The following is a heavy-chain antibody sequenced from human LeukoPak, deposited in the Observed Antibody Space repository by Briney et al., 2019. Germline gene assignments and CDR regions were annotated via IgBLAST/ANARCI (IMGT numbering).Heavy chain of an antibody. D-gene: IGHD3-22*01. Sequence: SETLSLTCSASGDSITGYYWGWIRQPPGKGLEWIGNIYYTGNTYYNSSLKSRVTISLDTPKNQFSLKVISMTAADTAAYYCTKSGGYGLIRICGRGTMVTVSS. J-gene: IGHJ3*02. CDR3: TKSGGYGLIRI. CDR1: GDSITGYY. CDR2: IYYTGNT. V-gene: IGHV4-39*07.